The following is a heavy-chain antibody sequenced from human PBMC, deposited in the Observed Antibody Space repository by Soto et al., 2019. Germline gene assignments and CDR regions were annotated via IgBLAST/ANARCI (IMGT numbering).Heavy chain of an antibody. CDR3: ARRYGSGSYYKYNWFDP. Sequence: SETLSLTCSVYVGSFSGYYWSWIRQPPGKGLEWIGEINHSGSTNYNPSLKSRVTISVDTSKNQFSLKLSSVTAADTAVYYCARRYGSGSYYKYNWFDPWGQGTLVTVSS. CDR1: VGSFSGYY. J-gene: IGHJ5*02. V-gene: IGHV4-34*01. D-gene: IGHD3-10*01. CDR2: INHSGST.